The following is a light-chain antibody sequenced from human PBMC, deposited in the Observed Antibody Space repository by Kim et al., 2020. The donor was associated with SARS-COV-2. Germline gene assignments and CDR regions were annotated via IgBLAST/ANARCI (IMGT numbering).Light chain of an antibody. CDR2: EVN. Sequence: GQSITISCTGTSSDVGSYDLVSWYQQHPGKAPKLMIYEVNKRPSGISNRFSGSKSGNTASLTISGPQAEDEADFYCCSYAGSMTYVFGTGTKVTVL. CDR1: SSDVGSYDL. J-gene: IGLJ1*01. CDR3: CSYAGSMTYV. V-gene: IGLV2-23*02.